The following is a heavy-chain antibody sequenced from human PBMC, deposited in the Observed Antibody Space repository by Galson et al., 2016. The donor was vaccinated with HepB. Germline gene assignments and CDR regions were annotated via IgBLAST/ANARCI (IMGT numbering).Heavy chain of an antibody. V-gene: IGHV3-23*01. CDR3: VKDGRYGDYVGWFDP. D-gene: IGHD4-17*01. Sequence: SLRLSCAASGFTFNSYAMSWVRQAPGKGLEWVAGISASGQTTFYADSVTGRFTISRANSKNTLNLEMNKLRVDDTAVYYCVKDGRYGDYVGWFDPWVQGTPVIVSS. CDR1: GFTFNSYA. J-gene: IGHJ5*02. CDR2: ISASGQTT.